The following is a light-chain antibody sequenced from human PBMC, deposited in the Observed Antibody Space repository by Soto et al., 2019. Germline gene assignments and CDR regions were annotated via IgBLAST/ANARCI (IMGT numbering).Light chain of an antibody. J-gene: IGKJ5*01. Sequence: DFQMTQSPSTLSASVGDKVTMTCRASQSIGSWLAWYQQKPGKTPKVLIYDASSVESGVPSRFSGSGSGTEFTLTVSSLQPDEFATYYGQKYNSYFGQGTGLEIK. CDR2: DAS. CDR1: QSIGSW. V-gene: IGKV1-5*01. CDR3: QKYNSY.